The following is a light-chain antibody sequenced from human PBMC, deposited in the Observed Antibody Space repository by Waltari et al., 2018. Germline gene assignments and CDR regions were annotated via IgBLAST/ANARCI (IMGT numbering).Light chain of an antibody. CDR2: WAS. CDR1: QTVLYSSNNKNY. V-gene: IGKV4-1*01. Sequence: DIVMTQSPDSLAVSLGERATFNCKSSQTVLYSSNNKNYLSWYQQKPGPPPKPLIYWASTRQSGVPDRFSGSGSGTDFTLTISSLQTEDVAFYYCHQYYSTPWTFGQGTKVEIK. J-gene: IGKJ1*01. CDR3: HQYYSTPWT.